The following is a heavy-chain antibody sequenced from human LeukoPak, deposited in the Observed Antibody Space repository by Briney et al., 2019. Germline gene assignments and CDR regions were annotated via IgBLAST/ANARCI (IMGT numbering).Heavy chain of an antibody. V-gene: IGHV4-38-2*01. CDR3: ARSRSGGSDY. CDR2: IYHSGST. CDR1: GYSISSGYY. J-gene: IGHJ4*02. D-gene: IGHD2-15*01. Sequence: SETLSLTCAVSGYSISSGYYWGWIRQPPGKGLEWIGSIYHSGSTYYNPSLKSRVTISVDTSKDQFSLKLSSVTAADTAVYYCARSRSGGSDYWGQGTLVTVSS.